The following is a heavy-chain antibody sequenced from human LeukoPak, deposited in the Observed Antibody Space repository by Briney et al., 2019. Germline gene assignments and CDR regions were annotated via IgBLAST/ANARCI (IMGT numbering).Heavy chain of an antibody. CDR1: GGSISSGSHY. CDR3: ARDRKVGAFDI. CDR2: IYTSGST. D-gene: IGHD1-26*01. V-gene: IGHV4-61*02. J-gene: IGHJ3*02. Sequence: SETLSLTCTVSGGSISSGSHYWSWIRQPAGKGLEWIGRIYTSGSTNYNPSLKSRVTISVDTSKNQFSLKLSSVTAADTAVYYCARDRKVGAFDIWGQGTMVTVSS.